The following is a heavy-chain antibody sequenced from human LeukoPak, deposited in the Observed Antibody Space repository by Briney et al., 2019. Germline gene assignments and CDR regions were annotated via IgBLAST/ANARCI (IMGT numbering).Heavy chain of an antibody. Sequence: GGSLRLSCAASGFTFSSYGMSWVRQAPGKGLEWVSAISGSGGSTYYADSVKGRFTISRDNSKNTLYLQMNSLRAEDTAVYYCAKDGMIVVAPTFNWFDPWGQGTLVTVSS. CDR3: AKDGMIVVAPTFNWFDP. V-gene: IGHV3-23*01. J-gene: IGHJ5*02. CDR1: GFTFSSYG. D-gene: IGHD3-22*01. CDR2: ISGSGGST.